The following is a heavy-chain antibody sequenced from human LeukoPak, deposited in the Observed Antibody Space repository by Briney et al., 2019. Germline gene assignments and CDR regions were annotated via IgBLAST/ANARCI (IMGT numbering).Heavy chain of an antibody. CDR2: IREDGSVK. D-gene: IGHD5-24*01. Sequence: GGSLRLPCAASGFTFSIYWMTWVRQAPGKGLEWVANIREDGSVKYYVDSVKGRFTISRDNAKKSLYLQMNNLRGEDTAVYFCARRWKLSLDVWGQGTTVTVSS. CDR1: GFTFSIYW. J-gene: IGHJ6*02. V-gene: IGHV3-7*01. CDR3: ARRWKLSLDV.